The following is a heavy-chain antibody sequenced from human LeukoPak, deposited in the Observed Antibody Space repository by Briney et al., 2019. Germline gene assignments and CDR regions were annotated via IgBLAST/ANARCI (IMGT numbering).Heavy chain of an antibody. V-gene: IGHV1-2*02. J-gene: IGHJ3*02. CDR3: ARDYYDSSGFGAFDI. Sequence: ASVKVSCKASGYTFTAYYMHWVRQAPGQGLEWMGWINPNSGGTNYAQKFQGRVTMTRDTSISTAYMELSRLRSDDTAVYYCARDYYDSSGFGAFDIWGLGTMVTVSS. D-gene: IGHD3-22*01. CDR2: INPNSGGT. CDR1: GYTFTAYY.